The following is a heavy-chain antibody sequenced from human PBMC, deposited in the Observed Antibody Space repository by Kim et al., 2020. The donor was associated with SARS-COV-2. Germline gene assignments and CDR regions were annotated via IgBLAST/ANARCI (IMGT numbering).Heavy chain of an antibody. Sequence: SETLSLTCTVSGGSISSSSYYWGWIRQPPGKGLEWIGSIYYSGSTYYNPSLKSRVTISVDTSKNQFSLKLSSVTAADTAVYYCARRVSPIIKYDYWGQGTLVTVSS. V-gene: IGHV4-39*01. J-gene: IGHJ4*02. CDR3: ARRVSPIIKYDY. CDR1: GGSISSSSYY. CDR2: IYYSGST.